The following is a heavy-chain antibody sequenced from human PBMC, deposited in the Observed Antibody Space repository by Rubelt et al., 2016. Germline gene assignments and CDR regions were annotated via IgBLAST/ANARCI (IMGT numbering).Heavy chain of an antibody. Sequence: QVQLVQSGAEVKKPGASVTVSCQASGYTFSHYALHWVRQAPGQSLEWMGWIHTGNGATKSSQKFQGRVTFSRDPSATTVYMEMTSLTSEDTAVYYCARGELYLDSWGQGALVTGSS. V-gene: IGHV1-3*04. D-gene: IGHD1-7*01. CDR2: IHTGNGAT. CDR1: GYTFSHYA. CDR3: ARGELYLDS. J-gene: IGHJ4*02.